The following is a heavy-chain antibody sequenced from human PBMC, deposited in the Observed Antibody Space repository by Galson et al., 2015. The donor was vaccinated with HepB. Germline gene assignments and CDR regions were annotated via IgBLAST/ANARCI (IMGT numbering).Heavy chain of an antibody. V-gene: IGHV3-30*04. CDR3: ARGGAGRYYDVHY. J-gene: IGHJ4*02. D-gene: IGHD3-16*01. CDR1: GFIFSTYT. CDR2: ISYDGSNK. Sequence: SLRLSCAASGFIFSTYTMNWVRQAPGKGLEWVAVISYDGSNKYYTDSVKGRFTISRDNSKNMLYLRMNSLTAEDTAVYYCARGGAGRYYDVHYWGQGTLVTVSS.